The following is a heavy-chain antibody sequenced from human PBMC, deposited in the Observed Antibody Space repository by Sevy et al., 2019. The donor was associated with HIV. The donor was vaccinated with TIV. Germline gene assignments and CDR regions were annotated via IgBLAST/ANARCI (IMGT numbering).Heavy chain of an antibody. CDR2: ISHDTTVK. Sequence: GGSLRLSCAASGFTFSDYVMHWVRQAPGKGLEWLARISHDTTVKYYADSLKGGFTIASDNSKNTLYLQMNSLRHEDTAVYHCARDADWSLNYWGQGTLVTVSS. J-gene: IGHJ4*02. CDR1: GFTFSDYV. CDR3: ARDADWSLNY. D-gene: IGHD3-9*01. V-gene: IGHV3-30*04.